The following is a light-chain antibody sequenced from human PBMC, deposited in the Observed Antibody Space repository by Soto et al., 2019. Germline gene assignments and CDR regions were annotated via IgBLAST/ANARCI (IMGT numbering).Light chain of an antibody. Sequence: EIVLTQSPGTLSLSPGERATLSCRASQSVGNNLAWYQQKPGQAPGLLIYEASTRATGIPARFSGSGSGTDFTLTISSLEPEDFAVYYCQQRSNWLTWTFGQGTKVDIK. CDR2: EAS. CDR3: QQRSNWLTWT. V-gene: IGKV3-11*01. CDR1: QSVGNN. J-gene: IGKJ1*01.